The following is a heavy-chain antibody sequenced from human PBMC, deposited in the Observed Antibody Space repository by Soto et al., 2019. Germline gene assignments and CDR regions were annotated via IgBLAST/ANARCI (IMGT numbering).Heavy chain of an antibody. CDR1: GFSFSSYA. D-gene: IGHD3-10*01. V-gene: IGHV3-23*01. CDR3: AKGGGLRNQLLYGYYFHGMDV. J-gene: IGHJ6*02. Sequence: EVQLLQSGGGLVQPGMSLRISCVASGFSFSSYAMSWVRQAPGKGLEWVSSTSGSGGSAYYADSVKGRFTIARDNSKNTLHLEVSSLRAEDKAVYYCAKGGGLRNQLLYGYYFHGMDVWGQGTTVTVSS. CDR2: TSGSGGSA.